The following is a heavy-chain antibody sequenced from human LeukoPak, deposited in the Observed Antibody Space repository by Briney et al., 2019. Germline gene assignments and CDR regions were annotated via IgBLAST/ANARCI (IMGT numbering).Heavy chain of an antibody. J-gene: IGHJ2*01. Sequence: SETLSLTCTVSGGSISSSSYYWGWIRQPPGKGLEWIGSIYYSGSTYYNPSLKSRVTISVDTSKNQFSLKLSSVTAADTAVYYCARVDPYMGTPLMYFDLWGRGTLVTVSS. V-gene: IGHV4-39*07. D-gene: IGHD4-23*01. CDR2: IYYSGST. CDR3: ARVDPYMGTPLMYFDL. CDR1: GGSISSSSYY.